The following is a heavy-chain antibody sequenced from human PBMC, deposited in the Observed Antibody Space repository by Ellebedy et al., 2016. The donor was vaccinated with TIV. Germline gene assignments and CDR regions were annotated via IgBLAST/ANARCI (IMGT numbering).Heavy chain of an antibody. CDR2: INRDGSTT. CDR1: GFTFNSYE. D-gene: IGHD5-12*01. CDR3: ARVRTGYSGYDYFFDY. J-gene: IGHJ4*02. Sequence: PGGSLRLSCAASGFTFNSYEMHWVRQVPGKGLVWVSRINRDGSTTSYADSVKGRFTISRDNARNTLYLQMSRLRAEDTAVYYCARVRTGYSGYDYFFDYWGQGTLVTVSS. V-gene: IGHV3-74*01.